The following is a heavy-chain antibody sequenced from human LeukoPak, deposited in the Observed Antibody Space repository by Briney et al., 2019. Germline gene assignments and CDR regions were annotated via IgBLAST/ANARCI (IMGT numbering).Heavy chain of an antibody. CDR1: GFTFSSYA. J-gene: IGHJ4*02. V-gene: IGHV3-23*01. D-gene: IGHD6-19*01. CDR2: ISSSGGST. Sequence: PGGSLRLSCAASGFTFSSYAMSWVRQAPGKGLEWVSAISSSGGSTYYADSVKGRFTISRDNSENTLSLQMNSLRAEDTAVYYCAKSYLYSNGWYRYWGQGTLVTVSS. CDR3: AKSYLYSNGWYRY.